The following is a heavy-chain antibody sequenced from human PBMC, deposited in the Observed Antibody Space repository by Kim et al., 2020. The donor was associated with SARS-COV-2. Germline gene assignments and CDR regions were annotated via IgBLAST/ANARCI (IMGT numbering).Heavy chain of an antibody. D-gene: IGHD5-12*01. CDR1: GFTFTNAW. CDR2: IKSKTDGETR. Sequence: GGSLRLSCAASGFTFTNAWMSWVRQPPGKGLEWVGRIKSKTDGETRDYAAPVKGRFTISRDDSRNTLYLQMNSLKTEDTAVYYCTTGARWHYYFRMDVWGQGTTVTVPS. V-gene: IGHV3-15*01. CDR3: TTGARWHYYFRMDV. J-gene: IGHJ6*02.